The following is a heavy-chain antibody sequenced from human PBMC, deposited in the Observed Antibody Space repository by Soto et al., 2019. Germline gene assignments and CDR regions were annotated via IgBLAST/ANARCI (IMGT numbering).Heavy chain of an antibody. Sequence: EVQLVESGGGLVQPGGSLRLSCAASGFTFNNYEMNWVRQAPGKGPEWVSYISRSGSTTYYGDSVKGRFTISRDNAKNSLYLQMNSLRAEDTAVYYCATSYYYDSSGYFDAFDLWGQGTLVSVSS. J-gene: IGHJ3*01. CDR2: ISRSGSTT. D-gene: IGHD3-22*01. CDR3: ATSYYYDSSGYFDAFDL. CDR1: GFTFNNYE. V-gene: IGHV3-48*03.